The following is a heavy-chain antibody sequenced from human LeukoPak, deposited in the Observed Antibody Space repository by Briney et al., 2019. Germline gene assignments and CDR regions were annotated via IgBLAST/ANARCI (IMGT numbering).Heavy chain of an antibody. Sequence: SDTLSPIRSLCGAPLSSYFWHWLRQSPGRTLEWIGFIHHSGNGLYNPSLKSRIAMSVHRSNNQVSLDLTSLTAADTAIYYCAPCDESIRAFLIWGQGKMVTVSS. V-gene: IGHV4-59*07. CDR2: IHHSGNG. CDR1: GAPLSSYF. D-gene: IGHD2-21*01. J-gene: IGHJ3*02. CDR3: APCDESIRAFLI.